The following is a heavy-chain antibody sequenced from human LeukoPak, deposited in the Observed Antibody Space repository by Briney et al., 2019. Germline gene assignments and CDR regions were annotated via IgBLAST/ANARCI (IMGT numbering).Heavy chain of an antibody. CDR1: GGSISSGGYY. CDR2: ISNNGGYT. Sequence: LSLTCTVSGGSISSGGYYWSWVRQAPGKGLEWVSAISNNGGYTYYADSVQGRFTISRDNSKSTLCLQMHSLRAEDTAVYNCAKQLGYCSDGSCYFPYWGQGTLVTVSS. J-gene: IGHJ4*02. V-gene: IGHV3-23*01. D-gene: IGHD2-15*01. CDR3: AKQLGYCSDGSCYFPY.